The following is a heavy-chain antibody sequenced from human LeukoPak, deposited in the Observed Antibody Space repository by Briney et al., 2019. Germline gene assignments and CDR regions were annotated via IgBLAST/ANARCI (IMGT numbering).Heavy chain of an antibody. CDR1: GFTVSSNY. CDR2: IYSGGST. CDR3: ARDQQLVAFDI. J-gene: IGHJ3*02. D-gene: IGHD6-13*01. Sequence: PGGSLRLSCAASGFTVSSNYMSWVRQAPGKGLEWVSVIYSGGSTYYADSVKGRFTISRDNSKITLYLQKNSLRAEDTAVYYCARDQQLVAFDIWGQGTMVTVSS. V-gene: IGHV3-66*02.